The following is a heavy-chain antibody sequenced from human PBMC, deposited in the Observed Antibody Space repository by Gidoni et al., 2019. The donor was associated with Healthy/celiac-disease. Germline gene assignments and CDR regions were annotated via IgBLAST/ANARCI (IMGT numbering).Heavy chain of an antibody. J-gene: IGHJ3*02. V-gene: IGHV3-23*01. D-gene: IGHD6-13*01. CDR3: AKVGDSRSFAGRDAFDI. Sequence: EVQLLESGGGLVQPGGSLRPSCAASGFTVSSYAMSCVRQAPGKGLEWVSAISGSGGSTYYADSVKGRFTISRDNSKNTLYLQMNSLRAEDTAVYYCAKVGDSRSFAGRDAFDIWGQGTMVTVSS. CDR2: ISGSGGST. CDR1: GFTVSSYA.